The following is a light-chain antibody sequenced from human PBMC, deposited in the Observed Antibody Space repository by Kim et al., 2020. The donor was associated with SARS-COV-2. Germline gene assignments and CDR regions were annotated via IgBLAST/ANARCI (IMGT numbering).Light chain of an antibody. CDR3: QQHNIYPLT. Sequence: STSVGDRATNTCRAIQGISSYLAWFQQNPGKAPNLLIYAASTLQRGVTARFSRSGSGTDFTLTISGLQPEDFATYYCQQHNIYPLTFGGGTKVEI. CDR1: QGISSY. V-gene: IGKV1-9*01. CDR2: AAS. J-gene: IGKJ4*01.